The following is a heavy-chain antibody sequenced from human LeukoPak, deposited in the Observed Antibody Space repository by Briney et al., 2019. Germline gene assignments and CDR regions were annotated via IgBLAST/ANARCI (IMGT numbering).Heavy chain of an antibody. J-gene: IGHJ4*02. Sequence: ETLSLTCTVSGGSISSSNHYWSWVRQAPGKGLEWVSGISAGGASTYFADSVKGRFTISRDNSKNTLYVQMNSLRAEDTAVYYCAKATPMVPYYFDYWGQGTLVTVSS. V-gene: IGHV3-23*01. D-gene: IGHD5-18*01. CDR3: AKATPMVPYYFDY. CDR2: ISAGGAST. CDR1: GGSISSSNHY.